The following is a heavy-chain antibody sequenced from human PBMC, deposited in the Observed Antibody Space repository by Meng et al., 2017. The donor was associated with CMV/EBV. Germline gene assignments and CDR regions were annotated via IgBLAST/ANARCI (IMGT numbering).Heavy chain of an antibody. CDR1: GFTFSGYA. D-gene: IGHD2-2*01. CDR3: AYQRRTYYYYGMDV. Sequence: GESLKISCAASGFTFSGYAMSWVRQAPGKGLEWVSVIYSGGSSTYYADSVKGRFTISRDNSKNTLYLQMNSLRAEDTAVYYCAYQRRTYYYYGMDVWGQGTTVTVSS. J-gene: IGHJ6*02. CDR2: IYSGGSST. V-gene: IGHV3-23*03.